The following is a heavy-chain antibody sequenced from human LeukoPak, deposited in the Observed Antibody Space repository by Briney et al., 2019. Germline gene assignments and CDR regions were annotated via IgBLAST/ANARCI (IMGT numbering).Heavy chain of an antibody. Sequence: GESLKISCKGSGCSFTNYWIGWVRQMPGKGLEWMGIIYPGDSDARYSPSFQGQVTISADKSISTAYLQWSSLKASDTAMYYCARRTYYYDSSGYYYGGSHTPNWFDPWGQGTLVTVSS. CDR1: GCSFTNYW. V-gene: IGHV5-51*01. CDR2: IYPGDSDA. CDR3: ARRTYYYDSSGYYYGGSHTPNWFDP. J-gene: IGHJ5*02. D-gene: IGHD3-22*01.